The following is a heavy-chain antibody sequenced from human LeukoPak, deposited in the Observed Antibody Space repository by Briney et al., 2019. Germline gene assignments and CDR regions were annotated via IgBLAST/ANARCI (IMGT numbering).Heavy chain of an antibody. CDR1: GYTFTSYG. CDR2: ISAYNGNT. Sequence: SVKVSCKASGYTFTSYGISWVRQAPGQGLEWMGWISAYNGNTNYAQKLQGRVTMTTDTSTSTAYMELRSLRSDDTAVYYCARGPRYNWNYVYYYMDVWGKGTTVTVSS. J-gene: IGHJ6*03. CDR3: ARGPRYNWNYVYYYMDV. V-gene: IGHV1-18*01. D-gene: IGHD1-7*01.